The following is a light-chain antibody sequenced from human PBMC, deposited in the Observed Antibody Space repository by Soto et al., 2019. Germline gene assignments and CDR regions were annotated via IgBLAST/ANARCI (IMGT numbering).Light chain of an antibody. CDR1: QSISSW. V-gene: IGKV1-5*03. J-gene: IGKJ4*01. Sequence: DIQMTQSPSTLSASVGDRVTITCRASQSISSWLAWYQQKPGEAPKLLIYKASNLESGVPSRFSGSGSGTEFTLTISSLQPDDFATYYCQQYESYPLTFGGGTKVDIK. CDR2: KAS. CDR3: QQYESYPLT.